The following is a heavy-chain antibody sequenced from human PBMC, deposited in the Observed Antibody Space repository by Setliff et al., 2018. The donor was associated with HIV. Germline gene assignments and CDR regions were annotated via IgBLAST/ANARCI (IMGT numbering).Heavy chain of an antibody. CDR2: ISYSGST. D-gene: IGHD6-13*01. V-gene: IGHV4-59*12. Sequence: PSETLSLTCTVSGGSISSFFWSWIRQPPGKGLEWIGHISYSGSTNYNPSLKSRVTISVDTSKNQFSLKLSSVTAADTAVYYCARDIQAAGTGWFDPWGQGTLVTVSS. CDR1: GGSISSFF. J-gene: IGHJ5*02. CDR3: ARDIQAAGTGWFDP.